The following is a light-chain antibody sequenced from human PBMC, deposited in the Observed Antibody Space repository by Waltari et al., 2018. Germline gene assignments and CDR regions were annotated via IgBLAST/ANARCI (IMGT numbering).Light chain of an antibody. CDR2: LGS. Sequence: DIVMTQSPVSLPVTPGEPASISCRSSQRLLHSNGHNFLNWILQKPGQSPQLLISLGSNRASGVPDRFRGSGSDTEFTLRITRVEAEDVGVYYCMQALQTPLTFGGGTKVEI. CDR3: MQALQTPLT. J-gene: IGKJ4*01. V-gene: IGKV2-28*01. CDR1: QRLLHSNGHNF.